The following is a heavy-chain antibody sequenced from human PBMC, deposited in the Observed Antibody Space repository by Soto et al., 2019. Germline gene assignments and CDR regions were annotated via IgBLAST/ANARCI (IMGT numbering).Heavy chain of an antibody. CDR3: AREPRAAMAYYGMDV. V-gene: IGHV1-2*04. D-gene: IGHD5-18*01. CDR2: INPNSGGT. Sequence: ASVKVSCKASGYTFTGYYMHWVRQAPGQGLEWMGWINPNSGGTNYAQKIQGWVTMTRDTSISTAYMELSRLRSDDTAVYYCAREPRAAMAYYGMDVWGQGTTVTVSS. CDR1: GYTFTGYY. J-gene: IGHJ6*02.